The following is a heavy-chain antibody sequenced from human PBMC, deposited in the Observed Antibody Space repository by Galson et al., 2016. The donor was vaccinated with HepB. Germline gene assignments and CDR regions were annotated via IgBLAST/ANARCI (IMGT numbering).Heavy chain of an antibody. CDR3: ARPYCTSAGCYYDALEI. V-gene: IGHV2-70*10. D-gene: IGHD2-2*01. J-gene: IGHJ3*02. CDR1: GFSLSTSAMS. CDR2: IDWDDDK. Sequence: PALVKPTQTLTLTCTLSGFSLSTSAMSVSWIRQPPGKALEWVARIDWDDDKYYSTSLRSRLTISKDTSNNQVVLTMTNMDSVDTATYYCARPYCTSAGCYYDALEIWGQGTMVTVSS.